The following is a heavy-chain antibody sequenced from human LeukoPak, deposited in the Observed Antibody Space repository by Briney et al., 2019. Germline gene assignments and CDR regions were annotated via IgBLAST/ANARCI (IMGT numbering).Heavy chain of an antibody. CDR1: EYTFTGYY. CDR3: ARARRDYGDYVSFDY. CDR2: INPNSGGT. D-gene: IGHD4-17*01. Sequence: ASVKVSCKASEYTFTGYYMHWVRQAPGQGLEWMGWINPNSGGTNYAQKFQGRVTMTRDTSISTAYMELSRLRSDDTAVYYCARARRDYGDYVSFDYWGQGTLVTVSS. V-gene: IGHV1-2*02. J-gene: IGHJ4*02.